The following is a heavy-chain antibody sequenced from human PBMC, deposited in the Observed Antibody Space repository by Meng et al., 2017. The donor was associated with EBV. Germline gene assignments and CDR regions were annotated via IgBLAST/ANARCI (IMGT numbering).Heavy chain of an antibody. D-gene: IGHD6-19*01. CDR3: ARVGIAVAGTGDY. Sequence: QVAVVQSGAEVKKPGASGKVSCKASGHTFTGYYMHWVRQAPGQGLEWMGRINPNSGGTNYAQKFQGRVTMTRDTSISTAYLELSRLRSDDTAVYYCARVGIAVAGTGDYWGQGTLVTVSS. CDR2: INPNSGGT. CDR1: GHTFTGYY. V-gene: IGHV1-2*06. J-gene: IGHJ4*02.